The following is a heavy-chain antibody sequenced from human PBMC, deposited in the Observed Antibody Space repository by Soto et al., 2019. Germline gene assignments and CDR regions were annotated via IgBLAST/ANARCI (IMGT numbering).Heavy chain of an antibody. J-gene: IGHJ4*02. D-gene: IGHD1-1*01. CDR3: ARQEGTGTYYFDY. CDR2: IYYSGST. V-gene: IGHV4-31*03. Sequence: SETLSLTCTVSGGSISSGGYYWSWIRQHPGKGLEWIGYIYYSGSTYYNPSLKSRVTISVDTSKNQSSLNLSSVTAADTAVYYCARQEGTGTYYFDYWGQGTLVTVSS. CDR1: GGSISSGGYY.